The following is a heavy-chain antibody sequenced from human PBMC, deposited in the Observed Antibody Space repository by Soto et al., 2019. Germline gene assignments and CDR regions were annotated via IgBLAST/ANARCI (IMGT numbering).Heavy chain of an antibody. CDR3: ARDASRFVLFFFDY. D-gene: IGHD3-16*01. Sequence: QVPFVESGGGVVQPGRSLRLSCTVSGFTFSNKDMQWVRQAPGEGLERVAGISYDGSKEYYGDSVKGRFIISRDNSKETLHLQMHSLRVEDAAGYFCARDASRFVLFFFDYWGEGTLVTVSS. V-gene: IGHV3-33*01. J-gene: IGHJ4*02. CDR1: GFTFSNKD. CDR2: ISYDGSKE.